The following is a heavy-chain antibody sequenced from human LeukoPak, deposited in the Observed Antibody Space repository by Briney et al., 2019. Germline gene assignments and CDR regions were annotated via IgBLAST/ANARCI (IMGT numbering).Heavy chain of an antibody. J-gene: IGHJ6*03. CDR1: GFTFSSYA. V-gene: IGHV3-30-3*01. CDR3: AKAGYSDYPYYYYYMDV. D-gene: IGHD4-11*01. Sequence: GRSLRLSCAASGFTFSSYAMHWVRQAPGKGLEWVAVISHDGSNKYYADSVEGRFTISRDNSKNTLYLQMNSLRAEDTAVYYCAKAGYSDYPYYYYYMDVWGNGTTVTVSS. CDR2: ISHDGSNK.